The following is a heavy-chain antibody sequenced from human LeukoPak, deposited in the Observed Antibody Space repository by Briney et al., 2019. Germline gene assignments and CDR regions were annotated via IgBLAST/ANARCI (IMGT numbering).Heavy chain of an antibody. CDR1: GYRFSSYW. D-gene: IGHD5-24*01. Sequence: GESLKISCKGLGYRFSSYWNAWVRQRPGKGLEGMGIIYPGGSETRYDPSFQGQVTISADSSTSTAYLQWSSLRASDTAMYYCARASRDGYNQNFDHWGQGTLVTVSS. V-gene: IGHV5-51*01. CDR3: ARASRDGYNQNFDH. CDR2: IYPGGSET. J-gene: IGHJ4*02.